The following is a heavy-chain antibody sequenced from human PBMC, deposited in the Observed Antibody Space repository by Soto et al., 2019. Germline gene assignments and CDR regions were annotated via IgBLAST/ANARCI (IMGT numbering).Heavy chain of an antibody. CDR1: GFTFSSYA. V-gene: IGHV3-23*01. D-gene: IGHD1-26*01. CDR2: ISGSGGST. J-gene: IGHJ4*02. Sequence: EVQLLESGGGLVQPGGSLRLSCAASGFTFSSYAMRWVRKAPVKGLEWVSAISGSGGSTYYADSVMGRFTISRDNSKNTLYLPINRLRAEYTAVYYCAIRGSGSYYDYWGQGTLVTVSS. CDR3: AIRGSGSYYDY.